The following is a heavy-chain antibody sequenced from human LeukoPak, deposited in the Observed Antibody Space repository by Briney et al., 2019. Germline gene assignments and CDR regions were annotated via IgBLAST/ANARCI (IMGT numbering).Heavy chain of an antibody. J-gene: IGHJ4*02. D-gene: IGHD6-19*01. Sequence: SETLSLTCTVSGGPISSYYWSWIRQPPGKGLEWIGYIYYSGSTNYNPSLKSRVTISVDTSKNQFSLKLSSVTAADTAAYYCARDGGSGWYLNYFDDWGQGTLVTVSA. V-gene: IGHV4-59*01. CDR2: IYYSGST. CDR3: ARDGGSGWYLNYFDD. CDR1: GGPISSYY.